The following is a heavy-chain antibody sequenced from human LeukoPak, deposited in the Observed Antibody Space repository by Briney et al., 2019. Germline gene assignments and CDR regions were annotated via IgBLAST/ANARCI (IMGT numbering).Heavy chain of an antibody. V-gene: IGHV1-24*01. CDR1: GYTLTELS. CDR3: ASRGHYYDSSGYRVYYFDY. Sequence: ASVKVSCKVSGYTLTELSMHWVRQAPGKGLEWMGGFDPEDGETIYAQKFQGSVTMTEDTSTDTAYMELSSLRSEDTAVHYCASRGHYYDSSGYRVYYFDYWGQGTLVTVSS. J-gene: IGHJ4*02. CDR2: FDPEDGET. D-gene: IGHD3-22*01.